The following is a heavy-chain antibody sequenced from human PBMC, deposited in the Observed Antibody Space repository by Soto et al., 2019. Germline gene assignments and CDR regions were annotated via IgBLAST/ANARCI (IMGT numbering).Heavy chain of an antibody. CDR2: IYYSGST. Sequence: SETLSLTXTVSGGSISSGGYYWSWIRQHPGKGLEWIGYIYYSGSTYYNPSLKSRVTISVDTSKNQFSLKLSSVTAADTAVYYCARSRPITMIVVWGQGTLVTVS. V-gene: IGHV4-31*02. J-gene: IGHJ4*02. D-gene: IGHD3-22*01. CDR1: GGSISSGGYY. CDR3: ARSRPITMIVV.